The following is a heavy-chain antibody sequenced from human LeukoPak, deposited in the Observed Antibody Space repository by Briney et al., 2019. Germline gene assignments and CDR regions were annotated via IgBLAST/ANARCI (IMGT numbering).Heavy chain of an antibody. CDR3: ARGSPPRRNYDSRGYYSYYFDY. D-gene: IGHD3-22*01. V-gene: IGHV1-18*01. Sequence: ASVKVSCKASGYTFTSYGISWVRQAPGQGLEWMGWISAYNGNTNYAQKLQGRATMTTDTSTSTVYMELRSLRSDDTAVYYCARGSPPRRNYDSRGYYSYYFDYWGQGTLVTVSS. CDR2: ISAYNGNT. J-gene: IGHJ4*02. CDR1: GYTFTSYG.